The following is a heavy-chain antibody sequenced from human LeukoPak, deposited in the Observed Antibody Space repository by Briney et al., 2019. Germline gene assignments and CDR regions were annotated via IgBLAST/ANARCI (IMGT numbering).Heavy chain of an antibody. V-gene: IGHV4-31*03. CDR1: GGSISSGGYY. Sequence: SQTLSLTCTVSGGSISSGGYYWSWIRQHPGKGLEWIGYIYYSGSTYYNPSLKSRVTISVDTSKNQFSLKLSSVTAADTAVYYGARDRLEYLDYWGQGTLVTVSS. D-gene: IGHD1-1*01. J-gene: IGHJ4*02. CDR3: ARDRLEYLDY. CDR2: IYYSGST.